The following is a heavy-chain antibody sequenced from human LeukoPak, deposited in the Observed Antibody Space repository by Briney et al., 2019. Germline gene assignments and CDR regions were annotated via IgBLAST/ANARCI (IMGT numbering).Heavy chain of an antibody. Sequence: ASVKVSCKASGYTFTSYDINWVRQATGQGLEWMGWMNPNSGNTGYAQKFQGRVTMTRNTSISTAYMELSSLRSEDTAVYYCARDRGLTYYDFWSGTNYYDGMDVWGQGTTVTVSS. J-gene: IGHJ6*02. CDR2: MNPNSGNT. V-gene: IGHV1-8*01. CDR3: ARDRGLTYYDFWSGTNYYDGMDV. CDR1: GYTFTSYD. D-gene: IGHD3-3*01.